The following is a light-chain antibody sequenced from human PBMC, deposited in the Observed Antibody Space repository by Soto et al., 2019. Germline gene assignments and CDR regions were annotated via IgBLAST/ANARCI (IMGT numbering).Light chain of an antibody. CDR1: QSISNY. J-gene: IGKJ4*01. CDR3: QQSYSTLT. V-gene: IGKV1-39*01. Sequence: DIQMTQSPSSLSASVGDRVTITCRPSQSISNYLNWYQQKPGKAPKLLIYAASRLQSGVPSRFSGSGSETDFTLTIASLQPEDFATYYCQQSYSTLTFGGGTKVDI. CDR2: AAS.